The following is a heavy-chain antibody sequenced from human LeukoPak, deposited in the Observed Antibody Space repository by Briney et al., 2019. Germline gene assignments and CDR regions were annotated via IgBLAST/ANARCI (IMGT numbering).Heavy chain of an antibody. CDR2: IYYSGST. CDR3: ASADGYKIDY. CDR1: GGSFSSGSYY. D-gene: IGHD5-24*01. Sequence: SETLSLTCTVSGGSFSSGSYYWSWLRQPPGKGLEWVGYIYYSGSTNYNPSLKSRVTISGDTSKKQFSLKVSSVTAADTAVYYCASADGYKIDYWGQGTLVTVSS. V-gene: IGHV4-61*01. J-gene: IGHJ4*02.